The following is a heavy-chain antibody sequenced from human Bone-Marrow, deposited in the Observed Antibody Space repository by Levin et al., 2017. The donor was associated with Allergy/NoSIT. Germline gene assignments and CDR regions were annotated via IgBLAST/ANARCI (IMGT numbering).Heavy chain of an antibody. CDR1: GFSLSSNG. CDR3: VKEAGGPTQWFDP. Sequence: QPGGSLRLSCAASGFSLSSNGVSWVRQAPGRGLEWVSAVNAGGSRYYGDSVRGRFTISRDTSENTVYLQMDSLRVEDTAVYYCVKEAGGPTQWFDPWGQGTLVTVSS. CDR2: VNAGGSR. J-gene: IGHJ5*02. D-gene: IGHD3-16*01. V-gene: IGHV3-23*01.